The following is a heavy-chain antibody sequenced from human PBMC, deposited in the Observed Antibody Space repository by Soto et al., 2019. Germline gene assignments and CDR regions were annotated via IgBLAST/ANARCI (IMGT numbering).Heavy chain of an antibody. CDR3: AKDLTYCGGDCYSNY. CDR1: GFTFSTYA. D-gene: IGHD2-21*01. CDR2: ISGSGGST. V-gene: IGHV3-23*01. Sequence: GGSLRLSCAASGFTFSTYAMGWVRQAPGKGLEWVSAISGSGGSTYYADSVKGRFTISRDNSKNTLFLQMNSLRAEDTALYYCAKDLTYCGGDCYSNYWGQGTLVTVSS. J-gene: IGHJ4*02.